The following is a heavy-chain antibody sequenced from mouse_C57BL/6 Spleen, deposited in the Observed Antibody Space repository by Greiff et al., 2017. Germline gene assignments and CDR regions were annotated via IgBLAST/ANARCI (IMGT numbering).Heavy chain of an antibody. CDR1: GFTFSDYG. V-gene: IGHV5-17*01. Sequence: EVMLVESGGGLVKPGGSLKLSCAASGFTFSDYGMHWVRQAPEKGLEWVAYISSGSSTIYYADTVKGRFTISRDNAKNTLFLQMTSLRSEDTAMYYCVGYYYGSSYYFDYWGQGTTLTVSS. J-gene: IGHJ2*01. CDR3: VGYYYGSSYYFDY. D-gene: IGHD1-1*01. CDR2: ISSGSSTI.